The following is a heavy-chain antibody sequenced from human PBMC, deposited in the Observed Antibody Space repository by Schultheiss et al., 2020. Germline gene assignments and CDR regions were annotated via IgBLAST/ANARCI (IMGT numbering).Heavy chain of an antibody. D-gene: IGHD6-13*01. CDR2: IYYSGST. J-gene: IGHJ6*02. V-gene: IGHV4-31*03. Sequence: SETLSLTCTVSGGSISSGGYYWSWIRQHPGKGLEWIGYIYYSGSTYYNPSLKSRVTISVDTSKNTLYLQMNSLRAEDTAVYYCARDRGSRRSYYYYGMDVWGQGTTVTVSS. CDR1: GGSISSGGYY. CDR3: ARDRGSRRSYYYYGMDV.